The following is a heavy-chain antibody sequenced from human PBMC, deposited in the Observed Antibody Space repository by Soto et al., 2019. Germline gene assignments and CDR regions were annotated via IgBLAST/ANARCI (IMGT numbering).Heavy chain of an antibody. D-gene: IGHD2-15*01. J-gene: IGHJ6*02. CDR1: GFTFTNYA. Sequence: QSGGSLRLSCAASGFTFTNYAMNWVRQAPGKGLEWVSVISGSGESTYYADSVKGRFTISRDNSKNTLYLQMNSLRAGDTAVYFCAKDFGDIVVVVLAPYGMDVWGQGTTVTVS. CDR3: AKDFGDIVVVVLAPYGMDV. CDR2: ISGSGEST. V-gene: IGHV3-23*01.